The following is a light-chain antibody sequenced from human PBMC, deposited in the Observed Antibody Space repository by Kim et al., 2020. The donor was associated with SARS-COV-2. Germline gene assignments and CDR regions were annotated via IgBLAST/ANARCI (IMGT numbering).Light chain of an antibody. CDR2: KAF. CDR3: QQYNSDSPST. J-gene: IGKJ2*02. Sequence: ASVGDTVSITCRVSQTIHVWLAWYQQKPGRAPNLLNYKAFYLEEGVPSRFSGSGSGTEFTLTISGLQREDFATYYCQQYNSDSPSTFGQVTKLEI. CDR1: QTIHVW. V-gene: IGKV1-5*03.